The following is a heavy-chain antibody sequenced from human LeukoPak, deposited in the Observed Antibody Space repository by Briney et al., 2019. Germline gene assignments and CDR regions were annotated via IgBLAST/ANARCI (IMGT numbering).Heavy chain of an antibody. CDR2: ISYDGSTK. V-gene: IGHV3-30*04. D-gene: IGHD5-24*01. J-gene: IGHJ4*02. Sequence: GGSLRLSCAASGFTFSNFAVHWVCQAPGKGLEWVAFISYDGSTKYYADSVKGRFTISRDNSKNTLYLQMNSLRTEDTAVYYCARRSRDGWYFDYWGQGTLVTVSS. CDR3: ARRSRDGWYFDY. CDR1: GFTFSNFA.